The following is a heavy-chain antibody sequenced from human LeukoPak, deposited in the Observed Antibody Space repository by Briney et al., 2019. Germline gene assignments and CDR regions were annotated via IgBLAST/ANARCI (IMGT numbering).Heavy chain of an antibody. CDR3: ATLGEYYDSSGYYNN. CDR1: GGSFSGYY. J-gene: IGHJ4*02. V-gene: IGHV4-34*01. Sequence: PSETLSLTCAVYGGSFSGYYWSWIRQPPGKGLEWIGEINHSGSTNYNPSLKSRVTISVDTSKNQFSLKLTSVTAADTAVYYCATLGEYYDSSGYYNNWGQGTLVTVSS. CDR2: INHSGST. D-gene: IGHD3-22*01.